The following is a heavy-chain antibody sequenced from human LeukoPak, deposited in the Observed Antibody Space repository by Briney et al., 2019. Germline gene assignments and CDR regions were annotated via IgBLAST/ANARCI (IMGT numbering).Heavy chain of an antibody. J-gene: IGHJ4*02. CDR2: INFNSGDT. D-gene: IGHD1-26*01. V-gene: IGHV1-2*02. Sequence: GASVKVPCKASGYTFSGYYIHWVRQAPGQGLEWVGWINFNSGDTNYAQKFQGRVTVTRDTSISTTYMELSSLRADDTAIYHCVRERGATVDYWGQGTLVTVSS. CDR3: VRERGATVDY. CDR1: GYTFSGYY.